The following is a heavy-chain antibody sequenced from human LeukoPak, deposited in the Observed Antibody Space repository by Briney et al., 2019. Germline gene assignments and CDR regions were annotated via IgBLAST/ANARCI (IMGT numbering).Heavy chain of an antibody. V-gene: IGHV3-7*02. CDR1: GFTFSNSG. D-gene: IGHD3-9*01. J-gene: IGHJ4*02. Sequence: PGGSLRLSCAASGFTFSNSGMSWVRQAPGKGLEWVANINQDGSEKNCVDSVKGRFTISRDNAKNSVYLQMNSLRAEDTAVYYCANDRASLDYWGQGTLVTVSS. CDR3: ANDRASLDY. CDR2: INQDGSEK.